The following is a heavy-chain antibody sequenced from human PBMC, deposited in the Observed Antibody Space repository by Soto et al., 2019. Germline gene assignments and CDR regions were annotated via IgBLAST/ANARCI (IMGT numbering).Heavy chain of an antibody. D-gene: IGHD6-13*01. J-gene: IGHJ6*02. Sequence: SETLSLTCTVSGGSISSSSYYWGWIRQPPGKGLEWIGSIYYSGSTYYNPSLKSRVTISVDTSKNQFSLKLSSVTAADTAVYYCARTWAAAGPLDYGMDVWGQGTTVTVS. CDR2: IYYSGST. CDR1: GGSISSSSYY. V-gene: IGHV4-39*01. CDR3: ARTWAAAGPLDYGMDV.